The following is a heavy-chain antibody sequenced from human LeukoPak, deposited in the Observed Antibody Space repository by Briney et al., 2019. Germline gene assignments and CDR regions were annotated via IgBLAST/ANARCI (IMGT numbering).Heavy chain of an antibody. CDR1: GFTFSDYY. V-gene: IGHV3-11*04. CDR2: ISSSGSTI. J-gene: IGHJ1*01. CDR3: AKDVWDDFWSGYYPEHFQH. Sequence: KPGGSLRLSCAASGFTFSDYYMSWIRQAPGKGLEWVSYISSSGSTIYYADSVKGRFTISRDNAKNSLYLQMNSLRAEDTAVYYCAKDVWDDFWSGYYPEHFQHWGQGTLVTVSS. D-gene: IGHD3-3*01.